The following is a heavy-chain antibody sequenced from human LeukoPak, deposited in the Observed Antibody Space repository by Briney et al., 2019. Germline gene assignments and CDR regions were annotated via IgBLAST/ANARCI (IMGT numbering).Heavy chain of an antibody. V-gene: IGHV4-61*01. D-gene: IGHD3-9*01. J-gene: IGHJ5*02. CDR1: GGSICSGSYY. CDR2: IYYSGST. Sequence: SETLSLTCTVSGGSICSGSYYWSWIRQPPGNGLEWIGYIYYSGSTNYNPSLKSRVTISVDTSKNQFSLKLSSVTAADTAVYYCARQNYDILTGYHNWFDPWGQGTLVTVSS. CDR3: ARQNYDILTGYHNWFDP.